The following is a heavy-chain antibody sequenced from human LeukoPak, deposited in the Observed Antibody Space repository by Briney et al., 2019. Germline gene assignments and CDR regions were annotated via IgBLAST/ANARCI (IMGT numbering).Heavy chain of an antibody. Sequence: GGSLRLSCAASGFTFSSYAMSWVRQAPGKGLEWVSAISGSGGSTYYADSVKGRFTISRDNAKNSLYLQMNSLRAEDTAVYYCSRGEGSCSGGSCYAIDYWGQGTLVTVSS. J-gene: IGHJ4*02. CDR1: GFTFSSYA. D-gene: IGHD2-15*01. CDR3: SRGEGSCSGGSCYAIDY. V-gene: IGHV3-23*01. CDR2: ISGSGGST.